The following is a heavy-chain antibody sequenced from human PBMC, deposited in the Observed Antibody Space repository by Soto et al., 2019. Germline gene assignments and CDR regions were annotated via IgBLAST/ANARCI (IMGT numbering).Heavy chain of an antibody. D-gene: IGHD2-15*01. V-gene: IGHV4-61*01. CDR3: ARSVAASNLDY. J-gene: IGHJ4*02. CDR2: IYYSGST. Sequence: QVQLQESGPGRVKPSETLSLTCTVSGGSVSSGSYYWSWIRQPPGKGLEWIGYIYYSGSTNYNPSLKSRVTISVDTSKNQFSLKLSSVTAADTAVYYCARSVAASNLDYWGQGTLVTVSS. CDR1: GGSVSSGSYY.